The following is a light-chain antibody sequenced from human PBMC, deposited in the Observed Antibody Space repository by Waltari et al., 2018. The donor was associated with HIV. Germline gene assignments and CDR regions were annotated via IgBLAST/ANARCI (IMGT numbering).Light chain of an antibody. CDR3: QSYDNSLSNVV. J-gene: IGLJ2*01. Sequence: QSVLTQPPSVSGAPGQRVTISCTGSNSNIGAGYDAHWYQQLPGSAPKLLMFDNRKRPSGVPDWFSGSKSGTSASLVITGLQAADEAVYYCQSYDNSLSNVVFGGGTKLIVL. V-gene: IGLV1-40*01. CDR2: DNR. CDR1: NSNIGAGYD.